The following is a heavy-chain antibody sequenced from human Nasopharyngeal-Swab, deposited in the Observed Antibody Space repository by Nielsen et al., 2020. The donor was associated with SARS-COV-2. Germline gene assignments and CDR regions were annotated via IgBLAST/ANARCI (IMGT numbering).Heavy chain of an antibody. CDR1: GCTFSDYY. Sequence: GGSLRLSCAASGCTFSDYYMSWIRQAPGKGLEWVSYISSSGSTIYYADSVKGRFTISRDNAKNSLYLQMNSLRAEDTAVYYCAKEATLGGVGDYYYMDVWGKGTTVTVSS. D-gene: IGHD3-16*01. J-gene: IGHJ6*03. CDR2: ISSSGSTI. V-gene: IGHV3-11*04. CDR3: AKEATLGGVGDYYYMDV.